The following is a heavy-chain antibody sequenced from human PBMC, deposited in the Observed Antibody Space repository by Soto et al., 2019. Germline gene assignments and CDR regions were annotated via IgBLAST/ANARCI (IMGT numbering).Heavy chain of an antibody. CDR3: ARLIWQDRSGWRNYFDY. V-gene: IGHV5-51*01. J-gene: IGHJ4*02. D-gene: IGHD6-19*01. Sequence: ESLKISCKGSGYSFTSYWIGWVRQMPGKGLEWMGIIYPGDSDTRYSPSFQGQVTISADKSISTAYLQWSSLKASDTAMYYCARLIWQDRSGWRNYFDYWGQGTLVTVSS. CDR1: GYSFTSYW. CDR2: IYPGDSDT.